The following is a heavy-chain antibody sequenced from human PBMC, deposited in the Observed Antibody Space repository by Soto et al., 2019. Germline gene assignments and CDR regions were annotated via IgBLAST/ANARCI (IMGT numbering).Heavy chain of an antibody. D-gene: IGHD3-22*01. J-gene: IGHJ4*02. Sequence: PSETLSLTCLVSGQNIKSNYWWTWVRQSPGRGLEWIGEIYHSGSAIYTPSLKNRVTMSLDVSKNEFSLNVNSVTAADTAVYYCVLGSGWKDFDYWGQGTLVTVSS. V-gene: IGHV4-4*02. CDR3: VLGSGWKDFDY. CDR1: GQNIKSNYW. CDR2: IYHSGSA.